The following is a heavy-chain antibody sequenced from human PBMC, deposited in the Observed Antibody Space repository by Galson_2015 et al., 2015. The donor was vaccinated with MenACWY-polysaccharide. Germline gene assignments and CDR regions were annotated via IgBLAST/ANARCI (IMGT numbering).Heavy chain of an antibody. D-gene: IGHD2-2*01. CDR1: GFSVSHFG. V-gene: IGHV3-30*18. J-gene: IGHJ6*03. Sequence: SLRLSCAASGFSVSHFGMHWVRQAPGKGLEWVGVISYGGDSHYYGDYVRGRVTISRDTSNNTLYLQMTSLTTEDTAVDYCEKVMTYLYQYIDVWGQGTTVIVSS. CDR3: EKVMTYLYQYIDV. CDR2: ISYGGDSH.